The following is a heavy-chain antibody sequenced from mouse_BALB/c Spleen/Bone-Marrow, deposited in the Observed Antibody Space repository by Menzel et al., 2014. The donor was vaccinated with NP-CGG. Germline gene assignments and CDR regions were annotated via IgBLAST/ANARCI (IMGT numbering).Heavy chain of an antibody. CDR1: GYSITSGYY. V-gene: IGHV3-6*02. CDR3: ARKGYGNLES. D-gene: IGHD2-10*02. Sequence: VQLKQPGLGLVRPSQSLSLTCSVTGYSITSGYYWNWIRQFPGNKLEWMGYITYDSSNNYNPSLKNRISITRDTSKNQYFLKMNTLSDENTHTYYSARKGYGNLESWGQGTTLTVSS. CDR2: ITYDSSN. J-gene: IGHJ2*01.